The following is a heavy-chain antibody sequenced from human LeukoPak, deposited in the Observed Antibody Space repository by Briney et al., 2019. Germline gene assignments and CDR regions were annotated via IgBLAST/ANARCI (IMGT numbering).Heavy chain of an antibody. CDR1: GGSISSSNYY. V-gene: IGHV4-39*01. J-gene: IGHJ1*01. D-gene: IGHD6-13*01. CDR2: SYYGGST. CDR3: ARGHGPGLGQLVPLAILSKKYFQH. Sequence: SETLSLTCTVSGGSISSSNYYWGWIRQPPGTGLEWVGCSYYGGSTYYNPSLKSRVSISVDTSQNQFSLKLSSVTAADTAVYYCARGHGPGLGQLVPLAILSKKYFQHWGQGTLVTVSS.